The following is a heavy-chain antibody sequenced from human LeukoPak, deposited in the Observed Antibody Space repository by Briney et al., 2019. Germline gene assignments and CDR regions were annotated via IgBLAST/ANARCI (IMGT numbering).Heavy chain of an antibody. J-gene: IGHJ3*02. V-gene: IGHV5-51*01. CDR3: AGTSSIAVAGAFDI. D-gene: IGHD6-19*01. CDR2: IYPGDSDT. Sequence: GESLQISCKGSGYSFTNYWIGWVRPMPGRGLEWMGIIYPGDSDTRYSPSFQGQVTISADKSISTAYLQWSSLKASDTAMYYCAGTSSIAVAGAFDIWGQGTMLTVSS. CDR1: GYSFTNYW.